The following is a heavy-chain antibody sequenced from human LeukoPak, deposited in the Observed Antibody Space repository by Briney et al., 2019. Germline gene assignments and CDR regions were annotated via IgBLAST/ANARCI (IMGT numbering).Heavy chain of an antibody. V-gene: IGHV1-2*02. Sequence: GASVKVSCKASGYTSTGYYMHWVRQAPGQGLEWMGWINPNGGTTNYAQKFQGRVTMTRDTSISTAYMELSRLRSDDTAVFYCARGGYTGYDFHYWGQGTLVTVSS. J-gene: IGHJ4*02. CDR2: INPNGGTT. CDR3: ARGGYTGYDFHY. D-gene: IGHD5-12*01. CDR1: GYTSTGYY.